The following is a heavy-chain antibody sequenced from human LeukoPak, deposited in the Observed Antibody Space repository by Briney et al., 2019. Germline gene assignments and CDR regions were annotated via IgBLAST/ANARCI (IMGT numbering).Heavy chain of an antibody. V-gene: IGHV3-74*01. CDR1: GVTSGFTFSSRW. CDR2: TKNDGSST. CDR3: HPLAYASK. J-gene: IGHJ4*02. D-gene: IGHD2-8*01. Sequence: GGSLRLSCAVSGVTSGFTFSSRWMHWVRQAPGKGLEWVSVTKNDGSSTNYADSVRGRFTVSRDNAQNTVYLEMNSLRVEDTAIYYCHPLAYASKWGQGTLVTVSA.